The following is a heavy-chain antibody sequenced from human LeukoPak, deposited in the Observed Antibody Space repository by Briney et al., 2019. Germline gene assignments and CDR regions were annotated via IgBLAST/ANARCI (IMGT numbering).Heavy chain of an antibody. D-gene: IGHD6-6*01. Sequence: PSETLSLTCTVSGGSISDYYWSWIRQPAGKGLEWIGRIYTSGSTNYNPSLKSRVTISVDTSKNQFSLKLSSVTAADTAVYYCARELAKSTDDAFDIWGQGTMVTVSS. J-gene: IGHJ3*02. CDR2: IYTSGST. CDR3: ARELAKSTDDAFDI. V-gene: IGHV4-4*07. CDR1: GGSISDYY.